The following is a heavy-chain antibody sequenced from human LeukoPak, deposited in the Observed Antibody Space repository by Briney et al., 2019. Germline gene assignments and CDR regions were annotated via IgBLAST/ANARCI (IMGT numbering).Heavy chain of an antibody. V-gene: IGHV3-30*04. CDR2: VSYDGMKK. D-gene: IGHD6-13*01. CDR3: ARIHGDSSSWYSDS. CDR1: AFTFNYYA. J-gene: IGHJ4*02. Sequence: PGGSLRLSCSASAFTFNYYAMHWARQAPGKGLEWVAIVSYDGMKKYHADSVKGRFTISRDNTKNTLYLQMSSRLAEDTAVYYYARIHGDSSSWYSDSWGQGTLVTVPS.